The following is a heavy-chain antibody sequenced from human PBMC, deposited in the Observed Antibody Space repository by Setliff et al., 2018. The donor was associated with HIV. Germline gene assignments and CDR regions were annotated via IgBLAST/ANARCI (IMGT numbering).Heavy chain of an antibody. CDR3: ARPRYTYGTPPACDI. J-gene: IGHJ3*02. D-gene: IGHD5-18*01. Sequence: PSETLSLTCTVSGGSISSSSHYWGWIRQPPGKGLEWIGSIYFSGSTYYNPSLKSRVTISVDTSKNQFSLKLSSVTAADTAVYYCARPRYTYGTPPACDIWGRGTVVTVS. CDR2: IYFSGST. V-gene: IGHV4-39*01. CDR1: GGSISSSSHY.